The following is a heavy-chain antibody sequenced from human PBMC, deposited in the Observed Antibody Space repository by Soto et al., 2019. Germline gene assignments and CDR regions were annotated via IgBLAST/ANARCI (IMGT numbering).Heavy chain of an antibody. CDR2: IWYDGTQK. D-gene: IGHD4-17*01. J-gene: IGHJ4*02. CDR1: GFTFNTYS. Sequence: PGGSLRLFCEASGFTFNTYSMHWVRQPPGKGLEWLAAIWYDGTQKYYADSVKGRFIISRDNSKKTLYLEMNSLRAEDTAVYYCARAGGTTVTGLWHFDSWGQGTLVTVSS. CDR3: ARAGGTTVTGLWHFDS. V-gene: IGHV3-33*01.